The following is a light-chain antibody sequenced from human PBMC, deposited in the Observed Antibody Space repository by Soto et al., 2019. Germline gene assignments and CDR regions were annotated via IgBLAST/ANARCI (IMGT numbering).Light chain of an antibody. J-gene: IGLJ1*01. CDR1: SSEVGGYNY. CDR3: SSYTRSSSFYV. V-gene: IGLV2-14*01. Sequence: QSVLTQPASVSGSPGQSITISCTGTSSEVGGYNYVSWYQQHPGKAPKLMIYDVSNRPSGVSNRFSGSKSGNTASLIFFWLQAEDEGEYYCSSYTRSSSFYVYGTGTKVTV. CDR2: DVS.